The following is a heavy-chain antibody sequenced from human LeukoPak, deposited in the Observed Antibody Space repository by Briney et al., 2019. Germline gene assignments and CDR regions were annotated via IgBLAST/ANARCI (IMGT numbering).Heavy chain of an antibody. Sequence: GGSLRLSCAASGFTFSSYSMNWVRQAPGKGLEWVSYISTTSSFIYYADSMKGRFTISRDNAKNSLYLQMNSLRAEDTAVYYCARAILLTGSEYYFDSWGQGTVVTVSS. CDR3: ARAILLTGSEYYFDS. V-gene: IGHV3-21*01. CDR2: ISTTSSFI. J-gene: IGHJ4*02. CDR1: GFTFSSYS. D-gene: IGHD3-9*01.